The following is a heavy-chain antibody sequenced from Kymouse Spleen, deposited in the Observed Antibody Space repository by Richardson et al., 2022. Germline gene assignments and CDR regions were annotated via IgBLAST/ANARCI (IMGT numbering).Heavy chain of an antibody. CDR2: IKSKTDGGTT. V-gene: IGHV3-15*01. CDR1: GFTFSNAW. CDR3: TTDRSVWGSYRPHYYYYGMDV. J-gene: IGHJ6*02. Sequence: EVQLVESGGGLVKPGGSLRLSCAASGFTFSNAWMSWVRQAPGKGLEWVGRIKSKTDGGTTDYAAPVKGRFTISRDDSKNTLYLQMNSLKTEDTAVYYCTTDRSVWGSYRPHYYYYGMDVWGQGTTVTVSS. D-gene: IGHD3-16*02.